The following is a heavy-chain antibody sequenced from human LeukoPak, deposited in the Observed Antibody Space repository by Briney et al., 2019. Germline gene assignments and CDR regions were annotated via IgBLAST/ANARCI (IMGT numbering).Heavy chain of an antibody. CDR2: MYSRGDT. D-gene: IGHD6-13*01. Sequence: GGSLRLSCAASGFIFSSYAMSWVRQAPGKGLEWASVMYSRGDTYYANSVKGRFTFSRDISKNTLYLQMNGLRTEDTAMYYCARDAPQVPAAGVLASWGQGTLVIVSS. CDR1: GFIFSSYA. CDR3: ARDAPQVPAAGVLAS. J-gene: IGHJ5*02. V-gene: IGHV3-53*01.